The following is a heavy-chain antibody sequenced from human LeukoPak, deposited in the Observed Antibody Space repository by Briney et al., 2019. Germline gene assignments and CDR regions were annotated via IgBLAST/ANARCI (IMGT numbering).Heavy chain of an antibody. CDR2: VNPSGGST. Sequence: ASVKVSCKASGYTFTSYYMHWVRQAPGQGHEWKGIVNPSGGSTNYAQKFQGRVTMTRDTSTSTFYMNLISLKSEDTAVYYCARLDSSGYFSYFDYWGQGTLVTVSS. D-gene: IGHD3-22*01. V-gene: IGHV1-46*01. J-gene: IGHJ4*02. CDR1: GYTFTSYY. CDR3: ARLDSSGYFSYFDY.